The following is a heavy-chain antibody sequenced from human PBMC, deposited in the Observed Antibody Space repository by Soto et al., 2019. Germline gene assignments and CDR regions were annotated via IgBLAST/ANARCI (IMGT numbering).Heavy chain of an antibody. CDR2: IYYSGST. D-gene: IGHD4-17*01. CDR1: GGSISSGGYY. CDR3: ARGIDYPNWFDP. V-gene: IGHV4-31*03. J-gene: IGHJ5*02. Sequence: PSETLSLTCTVSGGSISSGGYYWSWIRQHPGKGLEWIGYIYYSGSTYYNPSLKSRVTISVDTSKNQFSLKLSSVTAADTAVYYCARGIDYPNWFDPWXQGTLVTVSS.